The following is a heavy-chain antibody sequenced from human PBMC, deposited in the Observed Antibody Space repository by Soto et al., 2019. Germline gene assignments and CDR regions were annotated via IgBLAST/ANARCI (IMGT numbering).Heavy chain of an antibody. CDR1: GFTFSSYS. J-gene: IGHJ1*01. CDR2: ISSSSSYI. V-gene: IGHV3-21*04. D-gene: IGHD3-9*01. Sequence: PGGSLRLSCAASGFTFSSYSMNWVRQAPGKGLEWVSSISSSSSYIYYADSVKGRFTISRDNSKSTLYLQMNSLRAEDTAVYYCAKDVHYDILTGIEYFHHWAQGTLVTVSS. CDR3: AKDVHYDILTGIEYFHH.